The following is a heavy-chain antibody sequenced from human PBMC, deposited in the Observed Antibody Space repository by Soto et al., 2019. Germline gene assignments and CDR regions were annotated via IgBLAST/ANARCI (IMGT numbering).Heavy chain of an antibody. V-gene: IGHV2-5*02. CDR2: IYWDDTK. CDR3: AHAYGGRSLY. J-gene: IGHJ4*02. D-gene: IGHD4-17*01. CDR1: GFSLPTDRVG. Sequence: QITLKESGPTLVKPTQTLTLTCTFSGFSLPTDRVGVGWIRQPPGEALEWLAVIYWDDTKTYRPSLENRLTITKDSSKNQVGLTMTNMDSVDTATYYCAHAYGGRSLYWGQGTLVTVSS.